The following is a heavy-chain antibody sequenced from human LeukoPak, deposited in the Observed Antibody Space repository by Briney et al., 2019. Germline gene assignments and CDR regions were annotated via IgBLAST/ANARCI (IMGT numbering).Heavy chain of an antibody. Sequence: PGGSLRLSCAASGFTFSDYYMSWIRQAPGKGLEWVSYISSSGSTIYYADSVKGRFTISRDNAKNSLYLQMDSLRAEDTAVYYCARAAGREPKFLDYWGQGTLVTVSS. D-gene: IGHD1-26*01. V-gene: IGHV3-11*01. CDR2: ISSSGSTI. CDR1: GFTFSDYY. J-gene: IGHJ4*02. CDR3: ARAAGREPKFLDY.